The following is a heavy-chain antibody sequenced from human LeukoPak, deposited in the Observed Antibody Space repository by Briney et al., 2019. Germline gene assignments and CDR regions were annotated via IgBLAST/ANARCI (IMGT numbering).Heavy chain of an antibody. Sequence: PSETLSLTCTVSGGSISSYYWSWIRQPPGKGLEWIGYIYYSRSTNYNPSLKSRVTISVDTSKNQFSLKLSSVTAADTAVYYCARGLYYGSGSYYYFDYWGQGTLVTVSS. D-gene: IGHD3-10*01. CDR2: IYYSRST. CDR1: GGSISSYY. J-gene: IGHJ4*02. V-gene: IGHV4-59*01. CDR3: ARGLYYGSGSYYYFDY.